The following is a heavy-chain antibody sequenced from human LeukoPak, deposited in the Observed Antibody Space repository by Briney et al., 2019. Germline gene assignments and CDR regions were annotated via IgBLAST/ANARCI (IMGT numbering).Heavy chain of an antibody. CDR1: GYTFTTYN. Sequence: GASVKVSCKASGYTFTTYNINWVRQAPGQGLEWMGWISGYNGNTNYAQKLQGRVTMTTDTSTSTAYMELRSLRSDDTAVYYCAREHSGSYYSGGLYDYWGQGTLVTVSS. J-gene: IGHJ4*02. D-gene: IGHD1-26*01. CDR3: AREHSGSYYSGGLYDY. V-gene: IGHV1-18*01. CDR2: ISGYNGNT.